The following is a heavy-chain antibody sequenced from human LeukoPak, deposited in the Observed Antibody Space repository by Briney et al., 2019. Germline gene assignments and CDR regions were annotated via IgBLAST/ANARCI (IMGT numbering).Heavy chain of an antibody. CDR2: IIPIFGTA. CDR1: GGTFSSYA. J-gene: IGHJ4*02. D-gene: IGHD1-26*01. V-gene: IGHV1-69*13. Sequence: ASVKVSCKASGGTFSSYAISWVRQAPGQGLEWMGGIIPIFGTANYAQKFQGRVTITADESTSTAYMELSSLRSEDTAVYYCARRLYSGSFYDYWGQGTLVTVSS. CDR3: ARRLYSGSFYDY.